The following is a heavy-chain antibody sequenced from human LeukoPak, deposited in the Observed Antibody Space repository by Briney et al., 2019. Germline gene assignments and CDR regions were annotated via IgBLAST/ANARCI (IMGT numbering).Heavy chain of an antibody. Sequence: GGSLRLSCAASGFSFSDYCMHWVRQAPGEGLVWVSRICKSGSPPDYAASVKGRFTISRDNAKNTVHLQLNSLRVDDTAVYYCVRDLRESDYWGQGTLVTVSS. CDR1: GFSFSDYC. J-gene: IGHJ4*02. CDR3: VRDLRESDY. V-gene: IGHV3-74*01. CDR2: ICKSGSPP. D-gene: IGHD1-26*01.